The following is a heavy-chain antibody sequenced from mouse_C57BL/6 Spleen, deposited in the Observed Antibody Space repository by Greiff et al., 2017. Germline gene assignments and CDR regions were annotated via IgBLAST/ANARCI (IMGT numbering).Heavy chain of an antibody. J-gene: IGHJ4*01. D-gene: IGHD2-1*01. Sequence: LVESGAELVMPGASVKLSCKASGYTFTSYWMHWVKQRPGQGLEWIGEIDPSDSYTNYNQKFKGKSTLTVDKSSSTAYMQLSSLTSEDSAVYYCARAYGNYTYYAMDYWGQGTSVTVSS. CDR3: ARAYGNYTYYAMDY. CDR1: GYTFTSYW. V-gene: IGHV1-69*01. CDR2: IDPSDSYT.